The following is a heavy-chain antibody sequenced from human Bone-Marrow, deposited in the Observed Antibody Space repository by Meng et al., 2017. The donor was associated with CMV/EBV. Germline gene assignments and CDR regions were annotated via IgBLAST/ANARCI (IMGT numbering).Heavy chain of an antibody. CDR1: GFTFSSYW. J-gene: IGHJ3*02. CDR2: IKQDGSEK. CDR3: AKVTRVVPAAIGAFDI. V-gene: IGHV3-7*03. Sequence: GESLKISCAASGFTFSSYWMSWVRQAPGKGLEWVANIKQDGSEKYYVDSVKGRFTISRDNAKNSLYLQMNSLRAEDTAVYYCAKVTRVVPAAIGAFDIWGQGTMVTVSS. D-gene: IGHD2-2*01.